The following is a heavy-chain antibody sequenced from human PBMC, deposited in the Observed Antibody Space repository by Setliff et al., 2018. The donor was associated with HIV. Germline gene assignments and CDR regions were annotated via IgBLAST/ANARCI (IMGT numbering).Heavy chain of an antibody. V-gene: IGHV4-59*11. CDR3: ARPVSKNFYGMVV. CDR1: GVSISSHY. Sequence: SETLSLTCNVSGVSISSHYWSWIRRPPGKGLEWIGTPYFSGSTNYNSSLKSRVTISGDTSKNLFSLEVTSVTAADTAVYFCARPVSKNFYGMVVWGLGATVTVSS. CDR2: PYFSGST. J-gene: IGHJ6*02.